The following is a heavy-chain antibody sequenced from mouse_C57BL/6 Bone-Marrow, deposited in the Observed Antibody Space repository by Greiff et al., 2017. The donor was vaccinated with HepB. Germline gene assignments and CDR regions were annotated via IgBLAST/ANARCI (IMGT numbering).Heavy chain of an antibody. CDR1: GYTFTDYY. J-gene: IGHJ1*03. Sequence: VQLQQSGPELVKPGASVKISCKASGYTFTDYYINWVKQRPGQGLEWIGWIFPGSGSTYYNEKFKGKATLTVDKSSSTAYMLLSSLTSEDSAVYFCARDSGSSYNPRYFDVWGTGTTVTVSS. D-gene: IGHD1-1*01. CDR2: IFPGSGST. V-gene: IGHV1-75*01. CDR3: ARDSGSSYNPRYFDV.